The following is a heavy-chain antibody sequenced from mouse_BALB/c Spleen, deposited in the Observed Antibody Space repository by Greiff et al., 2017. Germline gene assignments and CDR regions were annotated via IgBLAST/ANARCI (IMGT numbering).Heavy chain of an antibody. CDR2: IWAGGST. V-gene: IGHV2-9*02. CDR1: GFSLTSYG. J-gene: IGHJ2*01. D-gene: IGHD1-1*01. CDR3: ARDYYGSSYDFDY. Sequence: QVQLQQSGPGLVQPSQSLSITCTVSGFSLTSYGVHWVRQPPGKGLEWLGVIWAGGSTNYNSALMSRLSISKDNSKSQVFLKMNSLQTDDTAMYYCARDYYGSSYDFDYWGQGTTLTVSS.